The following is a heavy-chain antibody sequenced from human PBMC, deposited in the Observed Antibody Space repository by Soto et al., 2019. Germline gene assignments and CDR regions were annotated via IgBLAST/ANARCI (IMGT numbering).Heavy chain of an antibody. D-gene: IGHD4-4*01. CDR3: ARVTEASKYVDYFDY. CDR2: IYYSGST. CDR1: GGSISSGDYY. V-gene: IGHV4-30-4*01. Sequence: SETLSLTCTVSGGSISSGDYYWSWIRQPPGKGLEWIGYIYYSGSTYYNPPLKSRVTISVDTSKNQFSLKLSSVTAADKAVYYCARVTEASKYVDYFDYWGQGTLVTVSS. J-gene: IGHJ4*02.